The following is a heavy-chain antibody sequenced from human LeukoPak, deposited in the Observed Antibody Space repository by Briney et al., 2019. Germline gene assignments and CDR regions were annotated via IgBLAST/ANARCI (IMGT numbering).Heavy chain of an antibody. CDR2: IYTSGST. J-gene: IGHJ5*02. CDR3: ARLGLRYFDWYYHNWFDP. V-gene: IGHV4-4*07. D-gene: IGHD3-9*01. Sequence: KSSDTLSLTCTVSGGSINIYYWSWIRQPAGKGLELIGRIYTSGSTNYNPSLKTRVTMSVDTSKNQFSLKLSSVTAADTAVYYRARLGLRYFDWYYHNWFDPWGQGTLVTVSS. CDR1: GGSINIYY.